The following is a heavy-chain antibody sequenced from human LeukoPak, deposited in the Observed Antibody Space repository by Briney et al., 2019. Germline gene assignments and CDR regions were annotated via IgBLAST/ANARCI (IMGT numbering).Heavy chain of an antibody. CDR3: ARGGSSWYGGFDP. Sequence: SETLSLTCTVSGGSISNYYWNWIRQPAGKGLEWIGRIYTSGTTNYNPSLKSRVSISVDTSKNQFSLKLSSVTAADTAVYYCARGGSSWYGGFDPWGQGTLVTVSS. CDR2: IYTSGTT. D-gene: IGHD6-13*01. CDR1: GGSISNYY. V-gene: IGHV4-4*07. J-gene: IGHJ5*02.